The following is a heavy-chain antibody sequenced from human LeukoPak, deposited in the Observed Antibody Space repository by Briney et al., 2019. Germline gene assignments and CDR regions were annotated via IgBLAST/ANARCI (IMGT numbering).Heavy chain of an antibody. Sequence: GGSPRLSCAASGFTFSSSTMNWVRQAPGKGLEWVSTITRSSSYIYYTDSVKGRFTLSRDNAKNSVYLQMNSLRVEDTAVYYCATAPPPNHWGQGTLVTVSS. V-gene: IGHV3-21*01. CDR3: ATAPPPNH. CDR1: GFTFSSST. CDR2: ITRSSSYI. J-gene: IGHJ1*01. D-gene: IGHD4/OR15-4a*01.